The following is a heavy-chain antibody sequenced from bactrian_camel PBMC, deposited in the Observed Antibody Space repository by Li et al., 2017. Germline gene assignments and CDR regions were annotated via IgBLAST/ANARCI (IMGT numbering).Heavy chain of an antibody. D-gene: IGHD6*01. CDR2: IKSGGGST. CDR1: GFIFSNYA. J-gene: IGHJ4*01. V-gene: IGHV3S1*01. CDR3: AKAAYAGSSYDY. Sequence: VQLVESGGGLVQPGGSLRLSCAPSGFIFSNYAMSWVRQAPGKGLEWVSAIKSGGGSTYYAYTVQGRFTISRDNAKNTLYLQLNSLKTEDTAMYYCAKAAYAGSSYDYWGQGTQVTVS.